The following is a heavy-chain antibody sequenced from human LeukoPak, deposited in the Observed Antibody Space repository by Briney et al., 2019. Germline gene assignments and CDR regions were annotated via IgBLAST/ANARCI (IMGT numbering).Heavy chain of an antibody. CDR2: IYPGDSDT. Sequence: GESLKISCKGSGYSFTSYWIGWVRQMPGKGLEWMGIIYPGDSDTRYSQSFQGQVTISADKSISTAYLQWSSLKASDPVMYYCARHRVIGLQHSGVGDAFDIWGQGTMVTVSS. CDR3: ARHRVIGLQHSGVGDAFDI. CDR1: GYSFTSYW. V-gene: IGHV5-51*01. J-gene: IGHJ3*02. D-gene: IGHD1-1*01.